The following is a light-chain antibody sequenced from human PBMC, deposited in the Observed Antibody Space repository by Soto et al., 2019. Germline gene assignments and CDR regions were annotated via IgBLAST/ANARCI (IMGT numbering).Light chain of an antibody. CDR3: QQYGSSAIT. Sequence: EIVLTQSPATLTLSPGDRATLSCRASQSVSSRLAWYQQRPGQAPRLLIYGASSRATGIPDRFSGSGSGTDFTLTISRLEPEDFAVYYCQQYGSSAITFGQGTRLEIK. J-gene: IGKJ5*01. V-gene: IGKV3-20*01. CDR1: QSVSSR. CDR2: GAS.